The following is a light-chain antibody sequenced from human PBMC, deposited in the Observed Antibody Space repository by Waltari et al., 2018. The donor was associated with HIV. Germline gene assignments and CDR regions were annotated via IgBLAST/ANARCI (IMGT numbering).Light chain of an antibody. V-gene: IGKV4-1*01. CDR1: QSVLYNSNSKNY. J-gene: IGKJ1*01. CDR2: WAS. CDR3: HQYYTTPWA. Sequence: DIVSTQSPDSLAVSLGERATINCKASQSVLYNSNSKNYLSWYQQRPGQPPKLLIYWASTRESGVPDRFSGSASGTDFTLTISGLQAEDVAVYYCHQYYTTPWAFGQGTKVEIK.